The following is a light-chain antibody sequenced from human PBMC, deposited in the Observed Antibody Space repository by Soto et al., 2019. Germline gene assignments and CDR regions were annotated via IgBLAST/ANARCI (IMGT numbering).Light chain of an antibody. J-gene: IGKJ5*01. V-gene: IGKV1-39*01. CDR2: AAS. Sequence: DIQITHSPSSLSASVVDRVTITCLASQRISSYLNSYQQKPGKAPKLLIYAASSLQSGVPSRFSGSGSGTAFTLTISSLQPEDFATYYCQQSYSTPVNFGQGTRLEIK. CDR3: QQSYSTPVN. CDR1: QRISSY.